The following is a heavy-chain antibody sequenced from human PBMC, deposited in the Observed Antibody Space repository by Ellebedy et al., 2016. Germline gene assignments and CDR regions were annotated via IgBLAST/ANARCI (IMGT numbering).Heavy chain of an antibody. CDR1: GFTFSSYW. V-gene: IGHV3-74*01. CDR3: ARLPYGGNSDDY. Sequence: GESLKISCAASGFTFSSYWMRWVRQAPGKGLVWVSRINSDGSSTSYADSVKGRFTISRDNAKNTLYLQMNSLRAEDTAVYYCARLPYGGNSDDYWGQGTLVTVSS. J-gene: IGHJ4*02. CDR2: INSDGSST. D-gene: IGHD4-23*01.